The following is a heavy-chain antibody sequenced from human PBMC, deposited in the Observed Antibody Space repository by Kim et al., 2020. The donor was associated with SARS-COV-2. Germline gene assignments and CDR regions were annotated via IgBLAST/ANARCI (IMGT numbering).Heavy chain of an antibody. CDR2: INHSGST. Sequence: SETLSLTCAVYGGSFSGYYWSWIRQPPGKGLEWIGEINHSGSTNYNPSLKSRVTISVDTSKNQFSLKLSSVTAADTAVYYCARGRAIAAAEVWGQGTLVT. CDR1: GGSFSGYY. CDR3: ARGRAIAAAEV. J-gene: IGHJ4*02. V-gene: IGHV4-34*01. D-gene: IGHD6-13*01.